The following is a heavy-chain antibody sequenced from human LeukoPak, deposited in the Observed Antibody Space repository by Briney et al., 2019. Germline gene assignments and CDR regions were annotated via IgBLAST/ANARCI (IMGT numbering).Heavy chain of an antibody. Sequence: GGSLRLSCAASGFTFSSYDMHWVRQATGKGLEWVSAIGTAGDTYYPGSVKGRFTISRENAKNSLYLQMNSLRAEDTAVYYCARGGGQWLVRGLDYWGQGTLVTVSS. J-gene: IGHJ4*02. CDR2: IGTAGDT. CDR1: GFTFSSYD. D-gene: IGHD6-19*01. V-gene: IGHV3-13*01. CDR3: ARGGGQWLVRGLDY.